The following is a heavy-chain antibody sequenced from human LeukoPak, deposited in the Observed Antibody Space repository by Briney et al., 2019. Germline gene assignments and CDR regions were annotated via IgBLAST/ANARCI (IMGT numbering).Heavy chain of an antibody. V-gene: IGHV3-23*01. D-gene: IGHD1-26*01. CDR2: INDSGGSA. CDR3: AKRGGATGLDFDI. CDR1: RFTFNSYA. J-gene: IGHJ3*02. Sequence: GGTLRLSCAASRFTFNSYAMSWVPQAPGKGLEWVSTINDSGGSAYYADSVKGRFTISRDNSKNTLYLQMNSLRVEGTAIYYCAKRGGATGLDFDIWGQGTVVTVSS.